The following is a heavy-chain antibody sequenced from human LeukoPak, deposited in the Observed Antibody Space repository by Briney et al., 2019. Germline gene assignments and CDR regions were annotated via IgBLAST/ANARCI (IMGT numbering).Heavy chain of an antibody. J-gene: IGHJ4*02. CDR1: GLTFSNYV. CDR3: AGLMGPRNQFGF. Sequence: PGGSLRLSCAASGLTFSNYVMNWVRQVPGKGLEWVAVISSDGSDKYYGDSVRGRFTISRDNPKNTLYLQMNSLTTEDTAVYYCAGLMGPRNQFGFWGQGTLVTVSS. V-gene: IGHV3-30*03. CDR2: ISSDGSDK. D-gene: IGHD1-14*01.